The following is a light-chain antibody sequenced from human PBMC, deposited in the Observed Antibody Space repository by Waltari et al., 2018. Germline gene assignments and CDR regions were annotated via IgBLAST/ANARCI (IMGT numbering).Light chain of an antibody. CDR3: QQFYSTPLT. V-gene: IGKV4-1*01. Sequence: DIVMTQYPDSLAVPLGERATINFKPSQSVLYSSNNKNSLAWYQQKPGQPPKFLIHWASTRESGVPDRFSGSGSGTDFTLTISSLQAEDVAVYYCQQFYSTPLTFGGGTKVEIK. CDR2: WAS. CDR1: QSVLYSSNNKNS. J-gene: IGKJ4*01.